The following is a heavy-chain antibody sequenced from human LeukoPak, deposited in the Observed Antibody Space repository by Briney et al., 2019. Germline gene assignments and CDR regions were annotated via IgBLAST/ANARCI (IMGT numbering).Heavy chain of an antibody. D-gene: IGHD1-26*01. CDR3: ARDSGSGYDAFDI. CDR2: IYDSGST. Sequence: SETLSLTCTVSGGSIRSSYYYWGWIRQPPGKGLEWIGSIYDSGSTYYNPSLKSRVTISVDTSKNQFSLKLNSVTAADTAVYYCARDSGSGYDAFDIWGQGTMVTVSS. J-gene: IGHJ3*02. V-gene: IGHV4-39*02. CDR1: GGSIRSSYYY.